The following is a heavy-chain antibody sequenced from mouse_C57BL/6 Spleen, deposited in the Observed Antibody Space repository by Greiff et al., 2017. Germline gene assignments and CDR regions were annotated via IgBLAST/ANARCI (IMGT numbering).Heavy chain of an antibody. J-gene: IGHJ3*01. CDR1: GYTFTAYW. V-gene: IGHV1-9*01. D-gene: IGHD1-1*01. Sequence: QVQLQQSGAELMKPGASVKLSCKATGYTFTAYWIEWVKQRPGHGLEWIGEILPGSGSTNYTEKFQGQATFTADTSSNTAYMHLSSLTTADSAIXSCAVYGSTPMAYWGQGTLVTVSA. CDR3: AVYGSTPMAY. CDR2: ILPGSGST.